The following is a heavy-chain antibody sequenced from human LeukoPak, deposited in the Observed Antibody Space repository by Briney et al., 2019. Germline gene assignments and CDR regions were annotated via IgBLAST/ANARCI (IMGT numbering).Heavy chain of an antibody. D-gene: IGHD2-2*01. Sequence: GAAVNVSYTASGYTFTNFGISWVGQAPGQGREGMGWISTYSGNTNYAQKLQGRVTMTTDTSPSTAYMELRSLRSDDTAVYYCARVEEYCSATSCYYFACWGQGTLVTVSS. CDR1: GYTFTNFG. J-gene: IGHJ4*02. CDR3: ARVEEYCSATSCYYFAC. V-gene: IGHV1-18*01. CDR2: ISTYSGNT.